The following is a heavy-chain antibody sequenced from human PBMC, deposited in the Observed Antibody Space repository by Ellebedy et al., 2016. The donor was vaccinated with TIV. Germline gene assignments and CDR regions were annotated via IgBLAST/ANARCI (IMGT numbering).Heavy chain of an antibody. CDR3: THTINGHLAFDL. D-gene: IGHD4-17*01. Sequence: SGPTLVKPTQTLTLTCTVSGSSLSASGVRVSWVRQPSGKALEWLARLDWDDDKLYNTSLETRLTISRDTSRNQVVLTITNMDPVDTATYFCTHTINGHLAFDLWGQGTMVTVSS. V-gene: IGHV2-70*04. CDR2: LDWDDDK. J-gene: IGHJ3*01. CDR1: GSSLSASGVR.